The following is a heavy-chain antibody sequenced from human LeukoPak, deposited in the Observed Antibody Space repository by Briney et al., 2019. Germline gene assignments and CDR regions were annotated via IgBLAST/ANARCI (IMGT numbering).Heavy chain of an antibody. CDR2: IWYDGSEE. Sequence: GGSLRLSCAASGFTFSRYGMHWVREAPGKGLERVAIIWYDGSEEYYGDSVKGRVTIYRDNSKNMVYLQMNSLRGEDTAVYYCARGSGLVVRGDYFDYWGQGTLFTVSS. D-gene: IGHD3-10*01. CDR1: GFTFSRYG. V-gene: IGHV3-33*01. CDR3: ARGSGLVVRGDYFDY. J-gene: IGHJ4*02.